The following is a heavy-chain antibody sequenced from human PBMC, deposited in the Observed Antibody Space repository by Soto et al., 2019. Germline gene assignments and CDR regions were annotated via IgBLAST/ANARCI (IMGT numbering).Heavy chain of an antibody. CDR3: ARANYYGSPGDFDY. D-gene: IGHD3-10*01. CDR2: ISSSSSTI. V-gene: IGHV3-48*01. CDR1: GFTFSSYS. Sequence: GGSLRLSCAASGFTFSSYSMNWARQAPGKGLEWVSYISSSSSTIYYADSVKGRFTISRDNAKNSLYLQMNSLRAEDTAVYYCARANYYGSPGDFDYWGQGTLVTVSS. J-gene: IGHJ4*02.